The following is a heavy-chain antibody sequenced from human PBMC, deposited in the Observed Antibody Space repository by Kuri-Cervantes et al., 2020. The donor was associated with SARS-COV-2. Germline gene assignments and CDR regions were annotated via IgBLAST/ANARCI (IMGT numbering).Heavy chain of an antibody. CDR2: IYTSGST. D-gene: IGHD2-2*01. V-gene: IGHV4-4*07. CDR1: GGSISSYY. Sequence: SETLSLTCTVSGGSISSYYWSWIRQPAGKGLEWIGRIYTSGSTYYNPSLKSRVTISVDTSKNQFSLKLSSVTAADTAVYYCARGSVVVVPATYYFDYWSQGTLVTVSS. CDR3: ARGSVVVVPATYYFDY. J-gene: IGHJ4*02.